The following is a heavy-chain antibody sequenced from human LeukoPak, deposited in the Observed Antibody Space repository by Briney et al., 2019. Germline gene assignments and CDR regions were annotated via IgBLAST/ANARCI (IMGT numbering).Heavy chain of an antibody. J-gene: IGHJ4*02. V-gene: IGHV3-20*04. D-gene: IGHD3-16*01. Sequence: GGSLRLSCAASGFTFDDYGLSWVRQAPGKGLEWVSTINWNGGSTGYADSVKGRFTISRDNAKNSLCLQMNSLRAEDTAVYYCARVRWGGLYYFDHWGQGTLVTVSS. CDR1: GFTFDDYG. CDR3: ARVRWGGLYYFDH. CDR2: INWNGGST.